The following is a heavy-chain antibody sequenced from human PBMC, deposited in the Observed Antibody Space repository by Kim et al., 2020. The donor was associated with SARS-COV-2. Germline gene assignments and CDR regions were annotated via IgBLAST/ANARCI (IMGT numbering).Heavy chain of an antibody. D-gene: IGHD1-1*01. V-gene: IGHV3-23*01. CDR1: GFTFSSYA. CDR2: ISGSGGST. Sequence: GGSLRLSCAASGFTFSSYAMSWVRQAPGKGLEWVSAISGSGGSTYYADSVKGRFTISRDNSKNTLYLQMNSLRAEDTAVYYCAKREMARQWKGDYFDYWGQGTLVTVSS. CDR3: AKREMARQWKGDYFDY. J-gene: IGHJ4*02.